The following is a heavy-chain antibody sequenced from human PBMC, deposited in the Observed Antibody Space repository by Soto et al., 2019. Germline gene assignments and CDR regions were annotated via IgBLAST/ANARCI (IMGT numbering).Heavy chain of an antibody. J-gene: IGHJ4*02. CDR3: ARDWDIAATVTTGGYY. CDR2: ISAYNGNT. D-gene: IGHD4-17*01. CDR1: GYTFTSYG. Sequence: QVQLVQSGAEVKKPGASVKVSCKASGYTFTSYGISWVRQAPGQGLEWMGWISAYNGNTNYAQKLQGRVTMTTDTFTSTAYMELKSLRSDDTAVYYCARDWDIAATVTTGGYYWGQGTLVTVSS. V-gene: IGHV1-18*01.